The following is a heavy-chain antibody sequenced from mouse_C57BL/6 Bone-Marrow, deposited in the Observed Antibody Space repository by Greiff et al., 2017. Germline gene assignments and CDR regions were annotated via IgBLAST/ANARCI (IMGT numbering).Heavy chain of an antibody. CDR2: ISSGGSYT. CDR1: GFTFSSYG. D-gene: IGHD2-3*01. Sequence: DVHLVESGGDLVKPGGSLKLSCAASGFTFSSYGMSWVRQTPDKRLEWVATISSGGSYTYYPDSVKGRFTISRDNAKNTLYLQMSSLKSDDTAMYYCARRFYDCYCDYFDYWGQGTTLTVSS. CDR3: ARRFYDCYCDYFDY. V-gene: IGHV5-6*01. J-gene: IGHJ2*01.